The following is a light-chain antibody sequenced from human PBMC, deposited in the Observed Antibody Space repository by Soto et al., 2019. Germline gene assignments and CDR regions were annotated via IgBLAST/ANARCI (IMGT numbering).Light chain of an antibody. CDR1: KSVSSY. J-gene: IGKJ1*01. Sequence: EIVLTQSPATLSLSPGERATLSCRASKSVSSYLAWYQQNPGQAPRLLIYDASNRATGIPARFSGSGSGTDFTLTISSLEPEDFAVYYCQQRSNWPRTFGQGTKVEIK. CDR3: QQRSNWPRT. V-gene: IGKV3-11*01. CDR2: DAS.